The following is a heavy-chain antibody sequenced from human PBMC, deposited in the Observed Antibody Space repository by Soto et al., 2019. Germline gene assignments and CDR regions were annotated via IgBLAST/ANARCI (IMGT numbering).Heavy chain of an antibody. D-gene: IGHD1-26*01. V-gene: IGHV4-31*03. J-gene: IGHJ4*02. CDR3: ARGDGVGATTPSFDY. CDR2: IVYSGST. CDR1: GGSISSGGYY. Sequence: QVQLQESGPGLVKPSQTLSLTCTVSGGSISSGGYYWNWIRQHPGKGLEWIGYIVYSGSTYYNPSLLSRLTISVDTSKNQFSLKLSSVTAADTAVYYCARGDGVGATTPSFDYWGQGTLVTVSS.